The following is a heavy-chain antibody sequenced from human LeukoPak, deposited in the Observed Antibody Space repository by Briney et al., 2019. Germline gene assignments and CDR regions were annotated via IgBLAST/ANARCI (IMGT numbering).Heavy chain of an antibody. CDR1: GFTVSSNY. J-gene: IGHJ3*02. CDR3: AIADGPSVVVDAFDI. V-gene: IGHV3-11*01. D-gene: IGHD2-2*01. CDR2: ISSSGSTI. Sequence: GGSLRLSCAASGFTVSSNYMSWVRQAPGKGLEWVSYISSSGSTIYYADSVKGRFTISRDNAKNSLYLQMNSLRAEDTAVYYCAIADGPSVVVDAFDIWGQGTMVTVSS.